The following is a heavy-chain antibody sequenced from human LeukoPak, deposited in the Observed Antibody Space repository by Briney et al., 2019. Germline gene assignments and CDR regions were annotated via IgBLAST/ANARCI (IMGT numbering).Heavy chain of an antibody. V-gene: IGHV3-23*01. CDR3: ANDRGGSYGGFDY. Sequence: GGSLRLSCAASGFTFTSYAMNWVRQAPGKELEWVSFISGDGGSTYYAESVKGRFTISRDNSKSTVYLQMNSLRADDTAVYYCANDRGGSYGGFDYWGQGTLLTVSS. CDR2: ISGDGGST. CDR1: GFTFTSYA. J-gene: IGHJ4*02. D-gene: IGHD4-23*01.